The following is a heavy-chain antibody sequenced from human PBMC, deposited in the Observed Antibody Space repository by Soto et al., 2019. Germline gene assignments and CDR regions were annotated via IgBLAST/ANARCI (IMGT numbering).Heavy chain of an antibody. Sequence: LSLTCAVSGYSISTGFNWAWIRQPPGKGLEWMGSIYHSGSTYYNLSLKSGVTISSDASKNQISLRVSSVTAADTALYYFARDWGSGFYQLDAWGQGTLVTVSS. V-gene: IGHV4-38-2*02. CDR3: ARDWGSGFYQLDA. CDR1: GYSISTGFN. CDR2: IYHSGST. D-gene: IGHD2-2*01. J-gene: IGHJ5*02.